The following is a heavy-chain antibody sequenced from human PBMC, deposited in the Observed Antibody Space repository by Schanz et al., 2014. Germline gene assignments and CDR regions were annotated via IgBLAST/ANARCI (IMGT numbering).Heavy chain of an antibody. J-gene: IGHJ4*02. V-gene: IGHV1-18*04. Sequence: QAQLVQSGAEVKRPGASVKVSCKSTGYMFDTYGFAWVRQAPGQGLEWMGWISTYNGHTRYGQKFQDRLSLTTDTDTATAHVELRSLRTDDTAVYYCARAPTRMNMFRGVTYFFDYWGQGTLVTVSS. CDR3: ARAPTRMNMFRGVTYFFDY. D-gene: IGHD3-10*01. CDR1: GYMFDTYG. CDR2: ISTYNGHT.